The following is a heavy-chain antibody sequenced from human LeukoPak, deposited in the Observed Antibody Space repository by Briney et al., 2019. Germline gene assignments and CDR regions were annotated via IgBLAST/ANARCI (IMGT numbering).Heavy chain of an antibody. V-gene: IGHV3-30*02. CDR3: AKALGIAAAIHP. D-gene: IGHD6-13*01. CDR1: GFTFSSYG. Sequence: GGSLRLSCAASGFTFSSYGMHWVRQAPGKGLEWVAFIRYDGSNKYYADSVKGRFTISRDNSKNTLYLQMNSLRAEDTAVYYCAKALGIAAAIHPWGQGTLVTVSS. J-gene: IGHJ5*02. CDR2: IRYDGSNK.